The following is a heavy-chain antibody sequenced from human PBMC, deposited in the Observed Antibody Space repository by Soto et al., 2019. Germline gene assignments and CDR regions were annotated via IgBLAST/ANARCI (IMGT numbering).Heavy chain of an antibody. V-gene: IGHV1-8*01. J-gene: IGHJ4*02. CDR2: MNRNTGDT. D-gene: IGHD7-27*01. Sequence: QVQLVQPGLEVRNPGASVKVSCKASGYTFTSYDINWVRQAAGQGLEWMGWMNRNTGDTGPIQNFQGRVAMTRDTSINTAYLELSSLAVEDTAVYYGARSHMGTGVHFDSWGQGTLVTVSS. CDR3: ARSHMGTGVHFDS. CDR1: GYTFTSYD.